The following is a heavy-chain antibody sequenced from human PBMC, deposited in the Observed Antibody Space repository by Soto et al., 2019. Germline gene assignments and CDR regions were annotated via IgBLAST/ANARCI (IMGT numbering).Heavy chain of an antibody. CDR1: GGSISSSYW. CDR3: ARGGLGEFSSEGFDC. D-gene: IGHD3-16*02. J-gene: IGHJ4*02. CDR2: VYHGGST. V-gene: IGHV4-4*02. Sequence: QVQLQESGPGLVKPSGTLSLTCAVSGGSISSSYWWSWVRQSPGKGLEWIGEVYHGGSTNYNPSLKSRVTILADKSKNEISLKMRSVTAADTAVYYCARGGLGEFSSEGFDCWGQGTLVTVSS.